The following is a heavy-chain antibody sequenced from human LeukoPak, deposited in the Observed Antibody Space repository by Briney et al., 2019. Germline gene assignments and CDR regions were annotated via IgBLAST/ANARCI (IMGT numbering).Heavy chain of an antibody. CDR3: VRDRGTYRPIDY. V-gene: IGHV3-21*04. CDR2: ISYTGTYI. CDR1: AFSLNAYN. Sequence: PGGSLRLSCAASAFSLNAYNMNWVRQAPGKGLEWVSSISYTGTYIYYADSVKGRFTVSRDNAQNSLYLQMNSLRAEDTAIYYCVRDRGTYRPIDYWGQGTLVTVSS. J-gene: IGHJ4*02. D-gene: IGHD1-26*01.